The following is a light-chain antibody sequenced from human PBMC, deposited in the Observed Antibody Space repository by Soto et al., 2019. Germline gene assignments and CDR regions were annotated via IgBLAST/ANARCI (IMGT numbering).Light chain of an antibody. CDR3: QQPYT. Sequence: EIVLTQSPATLSLSPGERATLSCRASQSVSSYLAWYQQKPGQAPRLLIYDASNRATGIPAWFSGSGSGTDFTLTISSLEPEDFAVYYCQQPYTFGQGTKLEIK. CDR2: DAS. V-gene: IGKV3-11*01. CDR1: QSVSSY. J-gene: IGKJ2*01.